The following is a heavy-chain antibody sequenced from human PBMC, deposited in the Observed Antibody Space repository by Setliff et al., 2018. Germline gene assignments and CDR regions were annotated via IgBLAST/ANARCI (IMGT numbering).Heavy chain of an antibody. Sequence: SETLSLTCTVSGASISDYYWTWIRQPAGKELEWIGRVSASGSTTYNPSLKSRVTMSVDTSRNQISLNLTSVTAADTAMYYCTRERTIFGILVISGWFDPWGQGTVVTVSS. CDR3: TRERTIFGILVISGWFDP. D-gene: IGHD3-3*01. V-gene: IGHV4-4*07. CDR1: GASISDYY. J-gene: IGHJ5*02. CDR2: VSASGST.